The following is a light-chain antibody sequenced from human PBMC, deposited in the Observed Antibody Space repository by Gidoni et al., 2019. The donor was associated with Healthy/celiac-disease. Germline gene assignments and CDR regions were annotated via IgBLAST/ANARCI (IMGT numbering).Light chain of an antibody. V-gene: IGKV1-33*01. Sequence: IQMTQSPSSLSASVGDRVTITCHASQDISNYLNWYQQKPGKAPKLLIYEASNLETGVPSRFSGSGSGTDFTFTISSLQPEDIATYYCQQYDNLPLTFGGGTKVEIK. CDR3: QQYDNLPLT. CDR1: QDISNY. J-gene: IGKJ4*01. CDR2: EAS.